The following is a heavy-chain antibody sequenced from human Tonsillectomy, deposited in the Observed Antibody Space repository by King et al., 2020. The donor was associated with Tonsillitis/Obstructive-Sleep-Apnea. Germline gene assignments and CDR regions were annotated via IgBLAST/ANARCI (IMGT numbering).Heavy chain of an antibody. D-gene: IGHD4-23*01. CDR2: ISWDGGST. CDR1: GFTFDDYT. CDR3: AKGYGGNSHSGNYYMDV. J-gene: IGHJ6*03. V-gene: IGHV3-43*01. Sequence: VQLVESGGVVVQPGGSLRLSCAASGFTFDDYTMHWVRQAPGKGLEWVSLISWDGGSTYYADSVKGRFTISRDNSKNSLYLQMNSLRTEDTALYYFAKGYGGNSHSGNYYMDVWGKGTTVTVSS.